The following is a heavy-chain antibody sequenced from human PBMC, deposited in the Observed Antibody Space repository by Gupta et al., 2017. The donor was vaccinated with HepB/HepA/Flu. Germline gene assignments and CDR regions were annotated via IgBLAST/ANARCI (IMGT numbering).Heavy chain of an antibody. CDR3: ARGSRGRGLMFVY. CDR1: GGSIGLGDYY. J-gene: IGHJ4*02. CDR2: IYFTGST. Sequence: QVLLQESGPGLLKLSQTLSLTCTISGGSIGLGDYYWSWIRQPLGKGPEWIGYIYFTGSTYYNPSLRSRVSMSAGASKTQFSLRVSSVTASDTAVYYCARGSRGRGLMFVYWGQGTLVTVSS. D-gene: IGHD3-10*01. V-gene: IGHV4-30-4*01.